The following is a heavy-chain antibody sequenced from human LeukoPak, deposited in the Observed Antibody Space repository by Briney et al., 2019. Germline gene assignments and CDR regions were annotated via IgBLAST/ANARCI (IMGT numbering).Heavy chain of an antibody. Sequence: GGSLRLSCAASGFAFSNAWMSWVRQAPGKGLEWVAVISYDGSNKYYADSVKGRFTISRDNFKNTLYLQMNSLRAEGTAVYYCAKDHCGGDCSLFDYWGQGTLVTVSS. CDR1: GFAFSNAW. CDR2: ISYDGSNK. J-gene: IGHJ4*02. D-gene: IGHD2-21*02. CDR3: AKDHCGGDCSLFDY. V-gene: IGHV3-30*18.